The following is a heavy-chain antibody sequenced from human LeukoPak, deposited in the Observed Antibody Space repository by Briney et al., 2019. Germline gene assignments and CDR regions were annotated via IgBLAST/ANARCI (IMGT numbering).Heavy chain of an antibody. CDR3: ARCKRSRYGAHDY. Sequence: SETLSLTCAVYGGSFSGYYWSWIRQPPGKGLEWIGNIYYSGTTYYNPSLKSRVTISVDTSKNQFSLKLSSVTAADTAVYYCARCKRSRYGAHDYWGQGTLVTVSS. J-gene: IGHJ4*02. V-gene: IGHV4-34*01. CDR1: GGSFSGYY. D-gene: IGHD4-17*01. CDR2: IYYSGTT.